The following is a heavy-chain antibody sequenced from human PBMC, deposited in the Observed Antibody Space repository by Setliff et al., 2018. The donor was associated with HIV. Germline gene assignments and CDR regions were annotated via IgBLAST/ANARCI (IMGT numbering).Heavy chain of an antibody. CDR2: ISGSGGST. CDR1: GFTFSSYA. J-gene: IGHJ4*02. V-gene: IGHV3-23*01. D-gene: IGHD3-22*01. Sequence: GGSLRLSCAASGFTFSSYAMSWVRQAPGKGLEWVSAISGSGGSTYYADSVKGRFTISRDSSKNTLYLQMNSLRAEDTAVYYCARASYYYDSSGWVDYWGQGTLVTVSS. CDR3: ARASYYYDSSGWVDY.